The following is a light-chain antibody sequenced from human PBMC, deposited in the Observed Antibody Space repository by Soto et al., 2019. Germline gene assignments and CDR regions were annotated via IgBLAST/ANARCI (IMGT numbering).Light chain of an antibody. J-gene: IGKJ1*01. Sequence: ETVMTQSPATLSVSPGDRATLSCSASQSVSYNLAWYQQKPGQAPRLLIYGASTRAAGIQDRFSGSGSGTDFTLTITRLEPEDSAVYYCKQYGNSPQTFGQGTKVDIK. CDR2: GAS. CDR1: QSVSYN. V-gene: IGKV3-20*01. CDR3: KQYGNSPQT.